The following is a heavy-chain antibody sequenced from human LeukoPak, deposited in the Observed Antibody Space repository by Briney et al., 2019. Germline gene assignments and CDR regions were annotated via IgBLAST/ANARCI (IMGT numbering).Heavy chain of an antibody. CDR1: GYTFTDYY. Sequence: ASVKVSCRASGYTFTDYYIHWVRQAPGQGLEWMGWINPDNGGTYYAQKFQGRATMTRDTSIRTVYMDLSRLRSDDTAVFYCTREARVGNWFDPWGQGTQVTVSS. D-gene: IGHD2-2*01. CDR3: TREARVGNWFDP. V-gene: IGHV1-2*02. CDR2: INPDNGGT. J-gene: IGHJ5*02.